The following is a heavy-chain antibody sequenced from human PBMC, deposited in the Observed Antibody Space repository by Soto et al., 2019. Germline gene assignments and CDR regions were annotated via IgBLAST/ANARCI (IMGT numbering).Heavy chain of an antibody. V-gene: IGHV3-7*01. CDR2: IKQDGSEK. D-gene: IGHD3-22*01. Sequence: GGSLRLSCAASGFTFSSYWMSWVRQAPGKGLEWVANIKQDGSEKYYVDSVKGRFTISRDNAKNSLYLQMNSLRAEDTAVYYCARGMVVVSYYYYYGMDVWGQGTTVTVS. J-gene: IGHJ6*02. CDR1: GFTFSSYW. CDR3: ARGMVVVSYYYYYGMDV.